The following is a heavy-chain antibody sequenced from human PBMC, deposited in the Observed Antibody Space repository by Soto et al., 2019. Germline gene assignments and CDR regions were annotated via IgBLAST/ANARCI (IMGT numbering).Heavy chain of an antibody. Sequence: EVQLLESGGGLVQPGGSLRLSCAASGFTFSSYAMSWVRQAPGKGLEWVSAISGSGGSTYYADSVKGRFTISRDNAKNSLYLQMNSLRAEDTALYYCARVWQVAIDYWGQGTLVTVSS. CDR3: ARVWQVAIDY. D-gene: IGHD6-19*01. CDR2: ISGSGGST. V-gene: IGHV3-23*01. CDR1: GFTFSSYA. J-gene: IGHJ4*02.